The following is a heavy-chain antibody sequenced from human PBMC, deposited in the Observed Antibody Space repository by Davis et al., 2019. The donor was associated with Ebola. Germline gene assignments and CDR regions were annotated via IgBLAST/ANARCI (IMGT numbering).Heavy chain of an antibody. J-gene: IGHJ6*02. D-gene: IGHD6-13*01. CDR1: GGTFSSYA. CDR2: ISGSGGST. CDR3: AKCSSWYYYYGMDV. Sequence: SCKASGGTFSSYAMSWVRQAPGKGLEWVSAISGSGGSTYYADSVKGRFTISRDNSKNTLYLQMNSLRTEDTAVYYCAKCSSWYYYYGMDVWGQGTTVTVSS. V-gene: IGHV3-23*01.